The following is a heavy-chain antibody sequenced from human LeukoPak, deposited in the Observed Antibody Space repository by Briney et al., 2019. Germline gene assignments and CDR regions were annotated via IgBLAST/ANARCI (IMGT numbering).Heavy chain of an antibody. Sequence: PSETLSLTCTVSGGSISSSSYYWGWIRQPPGKGLEWIGSIYYSGSTYYNPSLKSRVTISVDTSKNQFSLKLSSVTAADTAVYYCARGPYYYGSGSYYKSGLLFDYWGQGTLVTVSS. V-gene: IGHV4-39*07. J-gene: IGHJ4*02. CDR3: ARGPYYYGSGSYYKSGLLFDY. D-gene: IGHD3-10*01. CDR2: IYYSGST. CDR1: GGSISSSSYY.